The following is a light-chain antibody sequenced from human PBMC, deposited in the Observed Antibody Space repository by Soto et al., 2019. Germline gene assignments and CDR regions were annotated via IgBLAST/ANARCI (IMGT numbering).Light chain of an antibody. J-gene: IGLJ3*02. V-gene: IGLV6-57*02. Sequence: NFMLTQPHSVSESPGKTVTISCTGSSGSIASNYVQWYQQRPGSAPTTVISENNQRPSGVPDRFSGSIDSSSNSASLTSSGLKTEDEADYYCQSYGTTNQVFGGGTKLTVL. CDR1: SGSIASNY. CDR2: ENN. CDR3: QSYGTTNQV.